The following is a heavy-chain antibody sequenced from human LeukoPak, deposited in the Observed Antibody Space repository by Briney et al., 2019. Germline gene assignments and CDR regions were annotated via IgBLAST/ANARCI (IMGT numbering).Heavy chain of an antibody. CDR2: ISYDGSNK. Sequence: PGGSLRLSCAASGFTFSSYAMHWVRQAPGKGLEWVAVISYDGSNKYYADSVKGRFTISRDNSKNTLYLQMNSLRAEDTAVYYCAAGGYDYVWGSYRSPTIDYWGQGTLVTVSS. J-gene: IGHJ4*02. V-gene: IGHV3-30*04. D-gene: IGHD3-16*02. CDR3: AAGGYDYVWGSYRSPTIDY. CDR1: GFTFSSYA.